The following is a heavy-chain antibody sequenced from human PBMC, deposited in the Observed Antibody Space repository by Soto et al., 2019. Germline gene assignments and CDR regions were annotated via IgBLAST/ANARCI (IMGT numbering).Heavy chain of an antibody. D-gene: IGHD6-19*01. CDR3: TTLGASVAGTIWDYYYGMDV. V-gene: IGHV3-15*01. J-gene: IGHJ6*02. CDR2: IKSKTDGGTT. Sequence: VRLSCAASGFTFSNAWMSWVRQAPGKGLEWVGRIKSKTDGGTTDYAAPVKGRFTISRDDSKNTLYLQMNSLKTEDTAVYYCTTLGASVAGTIWDYYYGMDVWGQGTTVTVSS. CDR1: GFTFSNAW.